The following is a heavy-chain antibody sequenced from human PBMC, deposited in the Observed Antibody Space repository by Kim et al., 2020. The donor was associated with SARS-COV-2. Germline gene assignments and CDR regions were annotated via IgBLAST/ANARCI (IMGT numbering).Heavy chain of an antibody. CDR2: INHSGST. CDR3: ARALGYYDSSGYYG. CDR1: GGSFSGYY. Sequence: SETLSLTCAVYGGSFSGYYWSWIRQPPGKGLEWIGEINHSGSTNYNPSLKSRVTISVDTSKNQFSLKLSSVTAADTAVYYCARALGYYDSSGYYGWGQGTLVTVSS. V-gene: IGHV4-34*01. J-gene: IGHJ4*02. D-gene: IGHD3-22*01.